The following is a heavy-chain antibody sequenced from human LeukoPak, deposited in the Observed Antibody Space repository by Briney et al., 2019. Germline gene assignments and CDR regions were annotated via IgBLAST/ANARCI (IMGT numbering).Heavy chain of an antibody. CDR1: GGSISSYY. D-gene: IGHD3-9*01. Sequence: SETLSLTCTVSGGSISSYYWSWIRQPPGKGLEWIGYIYYSGSTNYNPSLKSRVTISVDTSKNQFSLKLSSVTAADTAVYYCARDNLRYFDWPYAFDIWGQGTMVTVSS. CDR3: ARDNLRYFDWPYAFDI. V-gene: IGHV4-59*01. J-gene: IGHJ3*02. CDR2: IYYSGST.